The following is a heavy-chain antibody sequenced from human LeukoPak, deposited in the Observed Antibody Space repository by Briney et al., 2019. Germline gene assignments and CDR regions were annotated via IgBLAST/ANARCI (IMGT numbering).Heavy chain of an antibody. D-gene: IGHD4-17*01. J-gene: IGHJ4*02. V-gene: IGHV3-21*01. CDR1: GFTFTTYS. Sequence: GGSLRLSCAASGFTFTTYSITWVRQAPGKGLEWVSSISSSGTYTYYADSLKGRFTISRDNGKSSLFLQMNSLRAEDTAIYYCARDQYGDYSLDYWGQGTLVIVSS. CDR3: ARDQYGDYSLDY. CDR2: ISSSGTYT.